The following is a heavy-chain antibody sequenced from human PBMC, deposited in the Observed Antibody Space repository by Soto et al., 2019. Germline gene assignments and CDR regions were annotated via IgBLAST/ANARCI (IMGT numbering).Heavy chain of an antibody. CDR2: IYYSGST. CDR1: GGSISSSSYY. D-gene: IGHD2-15*01. CDR3: AGPYCSGGSCFRTYYYYGMDV. V-gene: IGHV4-39*01. Sequence: SETLSLTCTVSGGSISSSSYYWGWIRQPPGKGLEWIGSIYYSGSTYYNPSLKSRVTISVDTSKSQFSLKLSSVTAADTAVYYCAGPYCSGGSCFRTYYYYGMDVWGQGTTVTVSS. J-gene: IGHJ6*02.